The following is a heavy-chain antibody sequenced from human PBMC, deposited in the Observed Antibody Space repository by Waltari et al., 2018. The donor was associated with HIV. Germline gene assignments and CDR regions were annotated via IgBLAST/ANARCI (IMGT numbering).Heavy chain of an antibody. CDR3: ARAGSVFGTSPYGMDV. J-gene: IGHJ6*02. Sequence: QVQLQESGPGLVKPSQTLSLTCTVSGGSISSGDYYLSWIRQPPGKGLEWIGYIYYSGSTYYNPSLKSRVTISVDTSKNQFSLKLSSVSAADTDVYYCARAGSVFGTSPYGMDVWGQGTTVTVSS. V-gene: IGHV4-30-4*01. CDR2: IYYSGST. D-gene: IGHD2-2*01. CDR1: GGSISSGDYY.